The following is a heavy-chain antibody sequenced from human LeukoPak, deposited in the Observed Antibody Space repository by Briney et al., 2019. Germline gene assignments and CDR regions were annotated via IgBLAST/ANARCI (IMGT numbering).Heavy chain of an antibody. D-gene: IGHD3-22*01. CDR3: ARDGGAITMIGVVITGYPYY. CDR2: ISYDGSNK. Sequence: GGSLRLSCAASGFTFSSYAMHWVRQAPGKGLEWVAVISYDGSNKYYADSVKGRFTISRDNSKNTLYLQMNSLRAEDTAVYYCARDGGAITMIGVVITGYPYYWGQGTLVTVSS. V-gene: IGHV3-30-3*01. J-gene: IGHJ4*02. CDR1: GFTFSSYA.